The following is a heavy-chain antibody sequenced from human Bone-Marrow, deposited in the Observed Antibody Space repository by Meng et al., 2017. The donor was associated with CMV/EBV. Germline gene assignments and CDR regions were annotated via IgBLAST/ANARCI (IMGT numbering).Heavy chain of an antibody. Sequence: GSLRLSCAVYGWSFSGYYWSWSRQPPGKGWEWIGEINHSGSTNYNPSLKSRVTISVDTSKNQFSLKLSSVTAADTPVYYCARYSTIYGMDVWGQGTTVTVSS. D-gene: IGHD2-2*01. CDR2: INHSGST. CDR3: ARYSTIYGMDV. CDR1: GWSFSGYY. V-gene: IGHV4-34*01. J-gene: IGHJ6*02.